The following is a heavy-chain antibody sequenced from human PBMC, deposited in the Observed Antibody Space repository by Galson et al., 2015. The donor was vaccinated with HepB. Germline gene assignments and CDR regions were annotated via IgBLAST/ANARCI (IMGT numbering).Heavy chain of an antibody. D-gene: IGHD3-3*01. V-gene: IGHV4-39*01. CDR3: ARGPVDFWSGYLGYFDY. CDR2: IYYSGST. CDR1: GGSISSSIYY. J-gene: IGHJ4*02. Sequence: EPLSLTCTVSGGSISSSIYYWGWIRQPPGEGLAWIGSIYYSGSTYYNPSLKSRVTISENTSKNQFSLKLSSVTAADTAVYYCARGPVDFWSGYLGYFDYWGQGTLVTVSS.